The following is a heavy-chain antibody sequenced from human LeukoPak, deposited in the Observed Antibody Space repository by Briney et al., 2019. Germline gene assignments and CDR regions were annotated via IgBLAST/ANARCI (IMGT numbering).Heavy chain of an antibody. CDR3: AREVMVRGVMIPAFDI. D-gene: IGHD3-10*01. CDR1: GGSISSGSYH. CDR2: IYTSGST. J-gene: IGHJ3*02. V-gene: IGHV4-61*02. Sequence: PSQTLSLTCTVSGGSISSGSYHWSWIRQPAGKGLEWIGRIYTSGSTNYNPSLKSRVTISVDTSKNQFSLKLSSVTAADTAVYYCAREVMVRGVMIPAFDIWGQGTMVTVSS.